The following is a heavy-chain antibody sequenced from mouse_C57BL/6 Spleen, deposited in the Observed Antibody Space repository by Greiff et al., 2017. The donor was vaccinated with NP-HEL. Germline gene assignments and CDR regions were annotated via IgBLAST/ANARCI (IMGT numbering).Heavy chain of an antibody. CDR1: GYTFTDYY. J-gene: IGHJ3*01. V-gene: IGHV1-26*01. CDR2: INPNNGGT. Sequence: VQLKQSGPELVKPGASVKISCKASGYTFTDYYMNWVKQSHGKSLEWIGDINPNNGGTSYNQKFKGKATLTVDKSSSTAYMELRSLTSEDSAVYYCALLPTGFAYWGQGTLVTVSA. CDR3: ALLPTGFAY. D-gene: IGHD5-1*01.